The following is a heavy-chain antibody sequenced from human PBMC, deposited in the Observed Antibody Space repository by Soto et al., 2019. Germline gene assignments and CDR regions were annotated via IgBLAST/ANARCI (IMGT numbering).Heavy chain of an antibody. J-gene: IGHJ6*02. V-gene: IGHV5-51*01. Sequence: GESLKISCKGSGYSFTSYWIGWVRQMPGKGLEWMGIIYPGDSDTRYSPSFQGQVTISADKSISTAYLQWSSLKASDTAMYYCARQGSYQGGIYYYYGMDVWGQGTTVTVSS. CDR3: ARQGSYQGGIYYYYGMDV. CDR2: IYPGDSDT. CDR1: GYSFTSYW. D-gene: IGHD1-26*01.